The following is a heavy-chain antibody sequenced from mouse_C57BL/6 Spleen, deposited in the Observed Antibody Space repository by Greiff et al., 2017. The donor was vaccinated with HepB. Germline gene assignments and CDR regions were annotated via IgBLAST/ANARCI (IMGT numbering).Heavy chain of an antibody. Sequence: VQLKESGGGLVKPGGSLKLSCAASGFTFSDYGMHWVRQAPEKGLEWVAYISSGSSTIYYADTVKGRFTISRDNAKNTLFLQMTSLRSEDTAMYYCAKESFNWYYFDYWGQGTTLTVAS. D-gene: IGHD4-1*02. CDR3: AKESFNWYYFDY. J-gene: IGHJ2*01. CDR1: GFTFSDYG. CDR2: ISSGSSTI. V-gene: IGHV5-17*01.